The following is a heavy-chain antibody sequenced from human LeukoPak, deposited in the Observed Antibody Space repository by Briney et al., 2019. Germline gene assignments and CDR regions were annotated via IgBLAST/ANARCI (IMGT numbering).Heavy chain of an antibody. Sequence: ASAKVSCKASGYTFTSYGISWVRQAPGQGLEWMGWISAYNGNTNYAQKLQGRVTMTTDTSTSTAYMELRSLRSDDTAVYYWTRGGNDYDYYYYMDVWGKGTTVTVSS. V-gene: IGHV1-18*01. CDR3: TRGGNDYDYYYYMDV. CDR1: GYTFTSYG. J-gene: IGHJ6*03. D-gene: IGHD1-1*01. CDR2: ISAYNGNT.